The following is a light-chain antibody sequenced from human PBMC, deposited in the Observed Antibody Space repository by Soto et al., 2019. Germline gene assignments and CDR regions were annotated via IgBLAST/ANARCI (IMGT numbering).Light chain of an antibody. CDR3: QLSGISPRT. CDR2: GPS. Sequence: EIVLTQSPGTLSLSPGESGTLSCRASQSLGTNFLAWFQQKPGQAPRLLIYGPSTRATGIPDRFSGSGSGTDFTLSITSMEPDASAVYHCQLSGISPRTFGQGTKVQIK. J-gene: IGKJ1*01. CDR1: QSLGTNF. V-gene: IGKV3-20*01.